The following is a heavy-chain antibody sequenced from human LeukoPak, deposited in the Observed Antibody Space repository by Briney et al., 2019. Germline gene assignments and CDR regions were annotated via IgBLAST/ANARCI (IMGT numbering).Heavy chain of an antibody. Sequence: GGSLRLSCAASGFTFSSYAMHWVRQAPGKGLGWVAVISYDGSNKYYADSVKGRFTISRDNSKNTLYLQMNSLRAEDTAVYYCARGGFWSGYHQAYFDYWGQGTLVTVSS. J-gene: IGHJ4*02. D-gene: IGHD3-3*01. CDR2: ISYDGSNK. CDR3: ARGGFWSGYHQAYFDY. CDR1: GFTFSSYA. V-gene: IGHV3-30-3*01.